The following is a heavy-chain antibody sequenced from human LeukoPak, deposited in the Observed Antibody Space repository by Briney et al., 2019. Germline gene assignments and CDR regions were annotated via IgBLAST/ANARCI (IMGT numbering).Heavy chain of an antibody. Sequence: GGSLRLSCAASGFTFSSYSMNWVHQAPGKGLEWVSAISGSGGSTYYADSVKGRFTISRDNSKNTLYLQMISLRAEDTAVYYCANAYSSSWYTFWGQGTLVTVSS. V-gene: IGHV3-23*01. CDR2: ISGSGGST. CDR1: GFTFSSYS. J-gene: IGHJ4*02. D-gene: IGHD6-13*01. CDR3: ANAYSSSWYTF.